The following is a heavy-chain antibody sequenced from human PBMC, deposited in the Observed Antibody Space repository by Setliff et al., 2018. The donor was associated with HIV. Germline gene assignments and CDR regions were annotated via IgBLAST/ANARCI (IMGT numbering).Heavy chain of an antibody. CDR1: RYSVNSNYY. CDR3: AALTTGYYFDY. CDR2: IYYSGST. D-gene: IGHD4-17*01. V-gene: IGHV4-31*02. Sequence: SETLSLTCDVSRYSVNSNYYWSWIRQHPGKGLEWIGYIYYSGSTYYNPSLKSRVTISVDTSKNQFSLKLSSVTAADTAVYYCAALTTGYYFDYWGQGTLVTVPQ. J-gene: IGHJ4*01.